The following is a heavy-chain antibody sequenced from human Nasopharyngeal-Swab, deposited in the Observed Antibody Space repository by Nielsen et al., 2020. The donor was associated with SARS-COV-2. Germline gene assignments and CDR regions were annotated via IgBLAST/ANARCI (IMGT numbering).Heavy chain of an antibody. CDR1: GFTFSSYE. V-gene: IGHV3-48*03. Sequence: GESLKISCAASGFTFSSYEMNWVRQAPGKGLEWVSYISSRGSTIYYADSVKGRFTISRDNAKNSLYLQMNRLRAEDTAVYYCARLRRDGYNVRALYFDYWGQGTLVTVSS. CDR3: ARLRRDGYNVRALYFDY. J-gene: IGHJ4*02. CDR2: ISSRGSTI. D-gene: IGHD5-24*01.